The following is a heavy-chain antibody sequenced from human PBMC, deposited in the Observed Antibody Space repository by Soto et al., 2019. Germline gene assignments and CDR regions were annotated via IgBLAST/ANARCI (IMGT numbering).Heavy chain of an antibody. J-gene: IGHJ3*02. CDR1: GFTFSSYG. CDR2: ISYDGSNK. CDR3: AKTQHPGYCSGGSCYPDAFDI. Sequence: HPGGSLRPSCAASGFTFSSYGMHWVRQAPGKGLEWVAVISYDGSNKYYADSVKGRFTISRDNSKNTLYLQMNSLRAEDTAVYYCAKTQHPGYCSGGSCYPDAFDIWGQGTMVTVSS. V-gene: IGHV3-30*18. D-gene: IGHD2-15*01.